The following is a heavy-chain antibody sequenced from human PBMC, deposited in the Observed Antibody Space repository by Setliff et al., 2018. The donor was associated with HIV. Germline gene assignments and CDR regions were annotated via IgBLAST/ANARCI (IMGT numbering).Heavy chain of an antibody. CDR1: GGSFSGYY. Sequence: SETLSLTCAVYGGSFSGYYWSWIRQPPGKGLEWIGEINHSGSTNYSPSLKSRVTISVDTSKNQFSLTLSSVTAADTATDYGAGDGRHDRNRWYGTHQYFKYWGQGTLVTVSS. D-gene: IGHD2-15*01. CDR2: INHSGST. CDR3: AGDGRHDRNRWYGTHQYFKY. J-gene: IGHJ1*01. V-gene: IGHV4-34*01.